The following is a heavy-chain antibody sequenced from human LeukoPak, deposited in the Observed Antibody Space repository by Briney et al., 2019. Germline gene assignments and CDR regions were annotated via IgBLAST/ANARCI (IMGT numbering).Heavy chain of an antibody. V-gene: IGHV3-48*01. D-gene: IGHD5-18*01. CDR2: ISGSSSAI. CDR1: GFTFSSYS. J-gene: IGHJ4*02. Sequence: PGGSLRLSCAASGFTFSSYSMNWVRQAPGKGLEWVSYISGSSSAIYYADSVKGRFTISRDNAKNSLYLQMNSLRAEDTAVYYCARGRGYGDYWGQGTLVTVSS. CDR3: ARGRGYGDY.